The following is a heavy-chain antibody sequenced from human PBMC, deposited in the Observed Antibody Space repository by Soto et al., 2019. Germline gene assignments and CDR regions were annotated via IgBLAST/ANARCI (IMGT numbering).Heavy chain of an antibody. CDR3: AGGWESVGSTTPFAY. CDR1: GGTFSNYA. D-gene: IGHD1-26*01. V-gene: IGHV1-69*06. Sequence: QVQLVQSGAEVKKPGSSVKVSCKASGGTFSNYAISWVRQAPGQGLEWMGGIIPIFGTPNYAQKFQGRVTITADKPTSTAYMEVRNLRSDDTAVYYCAGGWESVGSTTPFAYWGQGTLVTVSS. J-gene: IGHJ4*02. CDR2: IIPIFGTP.